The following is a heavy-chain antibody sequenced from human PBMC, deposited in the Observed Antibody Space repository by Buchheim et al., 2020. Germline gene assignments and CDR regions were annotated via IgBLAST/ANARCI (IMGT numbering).Heavy chain of an antibody. J-gene: IGHJ4*02. CDR3: AKVDVRWLQPTRNFDY. CDR1: GFTFSSYS. V-gene: IGHV3-23*01. D-gene: IGHD5-24*01. CDR2: ICGSGGST. Sequence: EVQLLESGGGLVQPGGSLRLSCAASGFTFSSYSMSWVRQAPGKGLEWVSAICGSGGSTYYADSVKGRFTISRDNSKNTLYLQMNSLRAEDTAVYYCAKVDVRWLQPTRNFDYWGQGTL.